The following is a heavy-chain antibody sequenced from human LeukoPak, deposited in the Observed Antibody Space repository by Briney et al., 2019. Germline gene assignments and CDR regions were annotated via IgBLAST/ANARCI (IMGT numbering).Heavy chain of an antibody. V-gene: IGHV3-33*01. CDR2: IWYDGSNK. D-gene: IGHD6-6*01. CDR1: EFTFSSYG. CDR3: ARESIAATIDP. Sequence: GRSLRLSCAASEFTFSSYGMHWVRQAPGKGLEWVAVIWYDGSNKYYADSVKGRFTISRDNSKSTLYLQMNSLRAEDTAVYYCARESIAATIDPWGQGTLVTVSS. J-gene: IGHJ5*02.